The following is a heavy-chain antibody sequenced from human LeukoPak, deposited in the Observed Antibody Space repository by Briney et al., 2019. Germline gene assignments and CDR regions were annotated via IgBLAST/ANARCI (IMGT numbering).Heavy chain of an antibody. CDR1: GFSFSDYY. CDR2: IISSATYT. V-gene: IGHV3-11*03. J-gene: IGHJ3*02. CDR3: ARSFYDFLNGPYEEAFDM. Sequence: PGGSLRLSCAASGFSFSDYYMNWIRQAPGKGLEWVSYIISSATYTDYAESVKGRFTVSRDNAKNSLYLQMNSLRAEDTAVYYCARSFYDFLNGPYEEAFDMWGQGTMVTVSS. D-gene: IGHD3-3*01.